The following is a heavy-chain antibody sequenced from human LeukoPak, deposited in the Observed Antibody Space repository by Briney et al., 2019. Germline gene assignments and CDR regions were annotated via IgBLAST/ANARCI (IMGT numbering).Heavy chain of an antibody. V-gene: IGHV4-39*02. Sequence: SETLSLTCTVSGGSISSSNYYWAWIRQPPGKGLEWIGNIYYSGSTYYKPSLKSRVTISVDTSKNQFSLRLSSVTAADTAVYYCARDSLSSGAFDIWGQGTMVTVSS. CDR2: IYYSGST. CDR3: ARDSLSSGAFDI. CDR1: GGSISSSNYY. J-gene: IGHJ3*02. D-gene: IGHD3-10*02.